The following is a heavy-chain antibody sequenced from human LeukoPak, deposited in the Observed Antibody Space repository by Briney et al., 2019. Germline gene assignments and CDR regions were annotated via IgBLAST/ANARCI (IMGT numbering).Heavy chain of an antibody. V-gene: IGHV3-21*01. CDR2: ITSSSSYI. CDR3: TRDPRHFDS. CDR1: GFTFSTYS. J-gene: IGHJ5*01. D-gene: IGHD6-6*01. Sequence: GGSLRLSCAASGFTFSTYSMTWVRQAPGKGLEWVSSITSSSSYIYYADSVKGRFTISRDNAKSSLYLQMSSLRVEDTAVYYCTRDPRHFDSCGQGTLVTVSS.